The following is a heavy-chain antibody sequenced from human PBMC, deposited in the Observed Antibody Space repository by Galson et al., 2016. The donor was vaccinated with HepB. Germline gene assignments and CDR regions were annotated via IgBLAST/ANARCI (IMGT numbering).Heavy chain of an antibody. V-gene: IGHV4-39*01. CDR1: GGSISTSSYY. Sequence: ETLSLTCTVSGGSISTSSYYWGLIRQPPGKGLEWIGSIYYSGSTYYNPSLRSRVTISVDRSKNQFSLKLASVTAADTAVYYRARPNRYCSTTSCYDHAFDIWGQGTMVTVSS. J-gene: IGHJ3*02. D-gene: IGHD2-2*01. CDR3: ARPNRYCSTTSCYDHAFDI. CDR2: IYYSGST.